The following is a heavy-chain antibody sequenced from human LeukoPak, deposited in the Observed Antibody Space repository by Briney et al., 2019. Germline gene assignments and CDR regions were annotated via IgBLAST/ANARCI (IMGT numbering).Heavy chain of an antibody. J-gene: IGHJ5*02. Sequence: GGSLRLSCAASGFTFSSYAMHWVRQAPGKGLEWVAVISYDGSNKYYADSVKGRFTISRDDSKNTLYLQMNSLRAEDTAVYYCAREPLPWLWFGELRNWFDPWGQGTLVTVSS. CDR1: GFTFSSYA. CDR3: AREPLPWLWFGELRNWFDP. D-gene: IGHD3-10*01. CDR2: ISYDGSNK. V-gene: IGHV3-30*04.